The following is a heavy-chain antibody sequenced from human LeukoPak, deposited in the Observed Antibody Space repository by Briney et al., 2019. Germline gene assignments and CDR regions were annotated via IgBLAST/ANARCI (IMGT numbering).Heavy chain of an antibody. D-gene: IGHD3-9*01. CDR1: GGSISSYY. CDR3: ARLGANDTLTGYISD. J-gene: IGHJ4*02. V-gene: IGHV4-4*07. Sequence: SETLSLTCSVSGGSISSYYWSWIRQPAGKGLEWIGRIYSSGSTNYNPSLKSRVTMSVDTSYNQFSLKLSSVTAADTAVYYCARLGANDTLTGYISDWGQGTLVTVSS. CDR2: IYSSGST.